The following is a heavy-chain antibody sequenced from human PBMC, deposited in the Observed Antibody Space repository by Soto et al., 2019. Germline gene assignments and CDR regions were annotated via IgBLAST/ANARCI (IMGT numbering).Heavy chain of an antibody. CDR2: IYYRGST. Sequence: QLQLQESGPGLVKPSETLSLTCTVSGGSISSSSYYWGWIRQPPGKGLEWIGSIYYRGSTYYNPSLKSRVSISVNTSKNQFSLKLSSVTAADTAVYYCARHAREDSSSWYYYYYGMDVWGQGTTVTVSS. V-gene: IGHV4-39*01. CDR1: GGSISSSSYY. CDR3: ARHAREDSSSWYYYYYGMDV. J-gene: IGHJ6*02. D-gene: IGHD6-13*01.